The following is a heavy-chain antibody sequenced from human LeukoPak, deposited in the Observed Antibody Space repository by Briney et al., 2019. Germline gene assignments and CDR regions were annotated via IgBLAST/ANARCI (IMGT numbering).Heavy chain of an antibody. CDR2: ISFDGNNK. Sequence: GGSLRHSCAASGFTFSSNAMHWVRQAPGKGLEWVAIISFDGNNKYYADSVKGRFTISRDNSKNTLYLKMNSLRTEDTAVYYCARDPKGGYSYGWGAFDIWGHGTMVTVSS. D-gene: IGHD5-18*01. CDR3: ARDPKGGYSYGWGAFDI. J-gene: IGHJ3*02. V-gene: IGHV3-30*04. CDR1: GFTFSSNA.